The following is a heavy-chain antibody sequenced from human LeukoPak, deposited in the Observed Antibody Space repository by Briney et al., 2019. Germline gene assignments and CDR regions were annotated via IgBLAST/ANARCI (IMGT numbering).Heavy chain of an antibody. J-gene: IGHJ4*02. CDR2: ISGDGGTT. CDR1: GFTFDDYV. V-gene: IGHV3-43*02. D-gene: IGHD3-16*01. Sequence: GGSLRLSXAASGFTFDDYVMYWVRQAPEKGLEWVSLISGDGGTTYHVDSVKGRFTISRDNSKNSLYLQMNSLRIEDTALYYCARRRGPRGYVDYWGQGTLVTVSS. CDR3: ARRRGPRGYVDY.